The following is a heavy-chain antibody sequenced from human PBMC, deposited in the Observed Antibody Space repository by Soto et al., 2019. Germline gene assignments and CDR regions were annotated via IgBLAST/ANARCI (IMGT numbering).Heavy chain of an antibody. Sequence: PSETLSLTCSVSGDSISNVGYYWSWIRQLPGSGLEWIGYVHHSGSTYYNPSLRSRVFISMNKSANQLSLQLSSVIAADTAVYYCARDSSDYDFWSGYPPGRGTRGMDVWGQGTTVTVSS. J-gene: IGHJ6*02. CDR1: GDSISNVGYY. CDR2: VHHSGST. CDR3: ARDSSDYDFWSGYPPGRGTRGMDV. D-gene: IGHD3-3*01. V-gene: IGHV4-31*03.